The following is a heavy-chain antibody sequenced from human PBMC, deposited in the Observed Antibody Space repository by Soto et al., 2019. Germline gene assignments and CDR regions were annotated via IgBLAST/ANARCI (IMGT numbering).Heavy chain of an antibody. V-gene: IGHV3-48*01. CDR3: ARDLKVPNYYYYMDV. J-gene: IGHJ6*03. CDR2: ISSSSSTI. Sequence: GGSLRLSCAASGFTFSSYSMNWVRQAPGKGLEWVSYISSSSSTIYYADSVKGRFTISRDNAKNSLYLQMNSLRAEDTAVYYCARDLKVPNYYYYMDVWGKGTTVTVSS. D-gene: IGHD2-2*01. CDR1: GFTFSSYS.